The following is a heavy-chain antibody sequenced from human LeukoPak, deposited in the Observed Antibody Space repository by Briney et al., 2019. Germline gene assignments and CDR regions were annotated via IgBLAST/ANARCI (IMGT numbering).Heavy chain of an antibody. D-gene: IGHD1-1*01. Sequence: ASVKVSCKASGYTFTSYDINWVRQATGQGLEWMGWMNPNSGNTGYAQKFQGRVTKTRNTSISTAYMELSSLRSEDTAVYYCARGRRYNWNGWFDPWGQGTLVTVSS. J-gene: IGHJ5*02. CDR3: ARGRRYNWNGWFDP. CDR2: MNPNSGNT. CDR1: GYTFTSYD. V-gene: IGHV1-8*01.